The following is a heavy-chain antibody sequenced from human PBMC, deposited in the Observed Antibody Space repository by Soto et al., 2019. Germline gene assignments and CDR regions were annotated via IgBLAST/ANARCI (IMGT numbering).Heavy chain of an antibody. CDR2: IYSNGCT. CDR3: ARSVFP. CDR1: GGSISSSSYY. V-gene: IGHV4-39*07. J-gene: IGHJ5*02. Sequence: SETLSLTCTVSGGSISSSSYYWGWIRQPPGKGLEWIGNIYSNGCTYYNPSLKSRVTISLDTSNNQFSLKLTSVTAADTAVYYCARSVFPWGQGTLVTVS.